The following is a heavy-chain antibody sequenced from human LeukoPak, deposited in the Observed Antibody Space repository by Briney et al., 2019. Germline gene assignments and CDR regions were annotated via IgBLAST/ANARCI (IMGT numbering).Heavy chain of an antibody. CDR2: IYHSGST. D-gene: IGHD3-22*01. CDR3: ARVQYYYDRSGTTWFDP. J-gene: IGHJ5*02. V-gene: IGHV4-30-2*01. Sequence: KPSQTLSLTCAVSGGSSGDYSWSWIRQPPGKGLEWIGYIYHSGSTYYNPSLKSRVTISVDRSKNHLSLNLTSVTAADTAVYYCARVQYYYDRSGTTWFDPWGQGALVTVSS. CDR1: GGSSGDYS.